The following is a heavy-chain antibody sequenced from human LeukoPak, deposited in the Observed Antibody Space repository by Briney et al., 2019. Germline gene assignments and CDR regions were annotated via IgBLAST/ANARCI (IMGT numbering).Heavy chain of an antibody. CDR1: GGSFSGYY. V-gene: IGHV4-34*01. D-gene: IGHD6-6*01. J-gene: IGHJ6*03. CDR3: ARDHWVSIAARPRLHYYYYMDV. CDR2: INHSGST. Sequence: SETLSLTCAVYGGSFSGYYWSWIRQPPGKGLEWIGEINHSGSTNYNPSLKSRVTISVDTSKNQFSLKLSSVTAADTAVYYCARDHWVSIAARPRLHYYYYMDVWGKGTTVTVSS.